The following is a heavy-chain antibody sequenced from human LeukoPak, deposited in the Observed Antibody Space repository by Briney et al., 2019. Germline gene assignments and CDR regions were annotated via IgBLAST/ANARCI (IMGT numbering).Heavy chain of an antibody. Sequence: PGGSLRLSCAASGFTFSSYSMNWVRQAPGKGLEWVSYISSSSSTIHYADSVKGRFTISRDNAKNSLYLQMNSLGDEDTAVYYCARKSSGRGDFWGQGTLVTVSS. CDR1: GFTFSSYS. J-gene: IGHJ4*02. D-gene: IGHD3-10*01. CDR2: ISSSSSTI. V-gene: IGHV3-48*02. CDR3: ARKSSGRGDF.